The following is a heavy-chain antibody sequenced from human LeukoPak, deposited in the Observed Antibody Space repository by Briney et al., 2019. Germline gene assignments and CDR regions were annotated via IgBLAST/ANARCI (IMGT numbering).Heavy chain of an antibody. J-gene: IGHJ5*02. V-gene: IGHV1-69*13. CDR2: IIPIFGTA. Sequence: SVKVSCKASGGTFSSYAISWVRQAPGQGLEWMGGIIPIFGTANYAQKFQGRVTITADESTSTAYMELSSLRSEDTAVYYCASIWGLSSWPYSSSFNWFDPWGQGNLVTVSS. CDR1: GGTFSSYA. D-gene: IGHD6-6*01. CDR3: ASIWGLSSWPYSSSFNWFDP.